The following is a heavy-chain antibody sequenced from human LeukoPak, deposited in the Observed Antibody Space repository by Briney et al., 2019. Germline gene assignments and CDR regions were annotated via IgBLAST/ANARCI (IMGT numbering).Heavy chain of an antibody. J-gene: IGHJ4*02. V-gene: IGHV3-23*01. CDR2: ISGSGSST. Sequence: GGSLRLSCAAAGFTFTSNAMNWVRQAPGKGLEWVSAISGSGSSTYYADSVKGLFTVSRDNSKTTLYLQMNSLRAEDTAVYYCAKDGGAYYYGSGSYSAGFDYWGQGTLVTVSS. CDR3: AKDGGAYYYGSGSYSAGFDY. CDR1: GFTFTSNA. D-gene: IGHD3-10*01.